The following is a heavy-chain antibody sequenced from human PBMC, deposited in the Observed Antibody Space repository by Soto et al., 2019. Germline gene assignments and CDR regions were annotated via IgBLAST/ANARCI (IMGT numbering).Heavy chain of an antibody. CDR3: ARYCSSTSCQEAFDY. CDR2: IGTAGDT. CDR1: GFTFSSYD. J-gene: IGHJ4*02. D-gene: IGHD2-2*01. Sequence: EVQLVESGGGLVQPVGSLRLSCAASGFTFSSYDMHWVRQATGKGLEWVSAIGTAGDTYYPGSVKGRFTISRENAKNSLYLQMNSLRAGDTAVYYYARYCSSTSCQEAFDYWGQGTLVTVSS. V-gene: IGHV3-13*01.